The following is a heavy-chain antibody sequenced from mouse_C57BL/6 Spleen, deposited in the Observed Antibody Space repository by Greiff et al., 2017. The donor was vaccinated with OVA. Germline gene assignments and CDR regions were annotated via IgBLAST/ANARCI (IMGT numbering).Heavy chain of an antibody. CDR3: ARAGTYMDY. J-gene: IGHJ4*01. CDR2: IDPSDSET. CDR1: GYTFTSYW. V-gene: IGHV1-52*01. Sequence: VQLQQPGAELVRPGSSVKLSCKASGYTFTSYWMHWVKQRPIQGLEWIGNIDPSDSETHYNQKFKDKATLTVDKSSSTAHMQLSSLTSEDSAVYYCARAGTYMDYWGQGTSVTVSS. D-gene: IGHD4-1*01.